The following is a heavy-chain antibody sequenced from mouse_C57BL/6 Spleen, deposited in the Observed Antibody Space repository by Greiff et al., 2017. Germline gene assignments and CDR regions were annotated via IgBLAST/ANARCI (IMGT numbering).Heavy chain of an antibody. V-gene: IGHV3-1*01. J-gene: IGHJ4*01. CDR2: ISYSGST. CDR3: ARERYYAMDY. Sequence: EVQLQQSGPGMVKPSQSLSLTCTVTGYSITSGYDWHWIRHFPGNKLEWMGYISYSGSTNYNPSLKSRISITHDTSNNHFFLKLNSVTTEDTATYYCARERYYAMDYWGQGTSVTVSS. CDR1: GYSITSGYD.